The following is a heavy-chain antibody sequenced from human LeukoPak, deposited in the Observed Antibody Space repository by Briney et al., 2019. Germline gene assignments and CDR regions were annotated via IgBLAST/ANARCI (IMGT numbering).Heavy chain of an antibody. Sequence: PSETLSLTCAVYGGSFSGYYWSWIRQPPGKGLEWIGEINHSGSTNYNPSLKSRVTVSLDTSKNQFSLKLSSVTAADTAVYYCARPIQKHAYGMDVWGQGTTVTVSS. CDR2: INHSGST. V-gene: IGHV4-34*01. D-gene: IGHD5-18*01. CDR1: GGSFSGYY. CDR3: ARPIQKHAYGMDV. J-gene: IGHJ6*02.